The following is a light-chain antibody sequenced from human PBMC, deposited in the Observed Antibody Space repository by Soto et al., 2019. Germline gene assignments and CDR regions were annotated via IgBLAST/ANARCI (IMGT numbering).Light chain of an antibody. CDR2: DAS. CDR1: QSISSW. V-gene: IGKV1-5*01. Sequence: DILMTQSPSSLSASVGDRVTITCRASQSISSWLAWYQQKPGKAXKLLIYDASSLESGVPSRFSGIGSGTEYTLTISSLQPEDFADYYCQQYNSYSPWTFGQGTKGDIK. J-gene: IGKJ1*01. CDR3: QQYNSYSPWT.